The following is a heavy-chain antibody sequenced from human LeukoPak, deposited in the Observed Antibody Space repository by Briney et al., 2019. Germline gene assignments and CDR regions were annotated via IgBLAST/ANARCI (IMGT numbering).Heavy chain of an antibody. D-gene: IGHD4-17*01. J-gene: IGHJ4*02. CDR3: ASSFYGDYFDY. CDR1: GFTFSSYA. V-gene: IGHV3-7*01. CDR2: IKQDGSEK. Sequence: GGSLRLSCAASGFTFSSYAMSWVRQAPGKGLEWVANIKQDGSEKYYVDSVKGRFTISRDNAKNSLYLQMNSLRAEDTAVYYCASSFYGDYFDYWGQGTLVTVSS.